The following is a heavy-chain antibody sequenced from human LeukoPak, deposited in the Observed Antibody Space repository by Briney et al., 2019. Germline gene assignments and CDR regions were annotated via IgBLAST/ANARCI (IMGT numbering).Heavy chain of an antibody. CDR1: GFTFSSYW. V-gene: IGHV3-7*03. J-gene: IGHJ4*02. D-gene: IGHD1-20*01. CDR3: AKDVRQWITGGFDY. Sequence: PGGSLRLSCAASGFTFSSYWMSWVRQAPGKGLEWVANIKQDGSEKYYVDSVKGRFTISRDNAKNTLYLQMNSLRAEDTAVYYCAKDVRQWITGGFDYWGQGTLVTVSS. CDR2: IKQDGSEK.